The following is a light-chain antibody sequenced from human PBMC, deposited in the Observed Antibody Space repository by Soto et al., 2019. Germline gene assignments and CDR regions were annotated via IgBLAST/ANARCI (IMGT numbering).Light chain of an antibody. V-gene: IGKV3D-15*01. CDR3: QHYNNWPLT. CDR2: GAS. CDR1: QSVSSN. J-gene: IGKJ4*01. Sequence: EIVMTQSPATLSVSPGERATLSCRASQSVSSNLAWYQPKPGQAPRLLIYGASTRATGIPARFSGSGSGTEFTLTISSLQSEDFAVYYCQHYNNWPLTFGGGTKVEIK.